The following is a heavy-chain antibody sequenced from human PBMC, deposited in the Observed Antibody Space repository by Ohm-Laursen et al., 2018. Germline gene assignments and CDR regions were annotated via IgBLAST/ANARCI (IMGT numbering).Heavy chain of an antibody. J-gene: IGHJ4*02. CDR2: IRSEAHSYAT. CDR1: GFTFSGSA. D-gene: IGHD1-20*01. CDR3: TRQERDNGNDVPVDY. V-gene: IGHV3-73*01. Sequence: SLRLSCAASGFTFSGSAMHWVRQASGKGLEWVGRIRSEAHSYATGYAASVKGRFTISRDDSKNTAYLQMNSLKTEDTDVYYCTRQERDNGNDVPVDYWGQGTLVAVSS.